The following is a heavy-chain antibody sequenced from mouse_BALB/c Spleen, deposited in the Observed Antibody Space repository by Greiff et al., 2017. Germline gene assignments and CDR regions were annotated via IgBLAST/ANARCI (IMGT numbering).Heavy chain of an antibody. D-gene: IGHD2-1*01. CDR3: ARSPSYGNSGACFSY. CDR1: GYTFTSYW. J-gene: IGHJ3*01. Sequence: QVQLQQSGAELAKPGASVKMSCKASGYTFTSYWMHWVKQRPGQGLEWIGYINPSTGYTEYNQKFKDKATLTADKSSSTAYMQLSSLTSEDSAVSYCARSPSYGNSGACFSYCGQGTLVTVSA. V-gene: IGHV1-7*01. CDR2: INPSTGYT.